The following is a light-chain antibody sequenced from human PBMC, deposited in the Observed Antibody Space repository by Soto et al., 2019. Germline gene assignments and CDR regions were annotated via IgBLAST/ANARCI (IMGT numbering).Light chain of an antibody. CDR2: DVS. J-gene: IGLJ1*01. V-gene: IGLV2-11*01. Sequence: QSALTQPRSVSGSPGQSVTISCTGTSSDVGGYNYVSWYQQHPGKAPKLMIYDVSKRPSGVPDRFSGSKSGNTASLTISGLQAEDEVDYYCCSYAGSFNYVFGTGTKVTVL. CDR3: CSYAGSFNYV. CDR1: SSDVGGYNY.